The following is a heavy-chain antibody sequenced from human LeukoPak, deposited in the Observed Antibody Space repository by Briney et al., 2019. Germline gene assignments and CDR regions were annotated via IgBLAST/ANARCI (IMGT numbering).Heavy chain of an antibody. CDR2: ISYDESDK. CDR3: AKGVVAATNAAYYGMDV. D-gene: IGHD2-15*01. V-gene: IGHV3-30*18. J-gene: IGHJ6*02. CDR1: GFIFSNYG. Sequence: GRSLRLSCAASGFIFSNYGMHWVRQAPGKGLEWVAVISYDESDKYYADSVKGRFTISRDNSKNTLYLQMNSLRPEDTAVYYCAKGVVAATNAAYYGMDVWGQGTTVTASS.